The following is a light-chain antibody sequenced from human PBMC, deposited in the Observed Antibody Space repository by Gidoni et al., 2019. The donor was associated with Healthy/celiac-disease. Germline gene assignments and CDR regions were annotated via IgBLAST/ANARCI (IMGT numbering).Light chain of an antibody. CDR2: AAS. CDR1: QSISSY. Sequence: DIHMTQSPSSLSASVGDRVTITCRASQSISSYLNWYQKKPGKAPKLLIYAASSLQSGVPSRFSGSGSGTDVTLTISRLQPEDCATYYCQQSYSTPPTFGGGTKVEIK. CDR3: QQSYSTPPT. J-gene: IGKJ4*01. V-gene: IGKV1-39*01.